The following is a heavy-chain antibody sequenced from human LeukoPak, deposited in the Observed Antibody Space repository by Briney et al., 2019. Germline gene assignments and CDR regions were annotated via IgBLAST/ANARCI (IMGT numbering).Heavy chain of an antibody. CDR1: GFTFSSYS. CDR2: INHSGST. CDR3: VRGGTTSRHFDY. Sequence: GSLRLSCAASGFTFSSYSMNWVRQPPGKGLEWIGEINHSGSTNYNPSLKSRVTISVDTSKNQFSLKLSSVTVADTAVYYCVRGGTTSRHFDYWGQGTLVTVSS. V-gene: IGHV4-34*08. J-gene: IGHJ4*02. D-gene: IGHD4-17*01.